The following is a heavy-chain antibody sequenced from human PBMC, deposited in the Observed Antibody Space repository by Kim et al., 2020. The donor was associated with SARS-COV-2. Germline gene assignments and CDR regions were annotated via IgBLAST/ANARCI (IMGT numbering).Heavy chain of an antibody. CDR3: ATRGGSKTYYFDY. J-gene: IGHJ4*02. V-gene: IGHV5-51*01. Sequence: YSPSFQGQVTISAAKSISTAYLQWSSLKASDTAMYYCATRGGSKTYYFDYWGQGTLVTVSS. D-gene: IGHD3-16*01.